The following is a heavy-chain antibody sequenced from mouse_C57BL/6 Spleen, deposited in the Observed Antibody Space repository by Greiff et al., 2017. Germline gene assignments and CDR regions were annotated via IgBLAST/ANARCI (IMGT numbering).Heavy chain of an antibody. J-gene: IGHJ1*03. D-gene: IGHD2-1*01. CDR2: LNSDGGST. CDR3: ARQGVRGYFDV. CDR1: EYEFPSHD. V-gene: IGHV5-2*01. Sequence: EVQLQESGGGLVQPGESLKLSCESNEYEFPSHDMSWVRTTPEKRLELVAALNSDGGSTYYPDTMGRRFIISRDNTKKTLYLQMSSLRSEDTALYYCARQGVRGYFDVWGTGTTVTVSS.